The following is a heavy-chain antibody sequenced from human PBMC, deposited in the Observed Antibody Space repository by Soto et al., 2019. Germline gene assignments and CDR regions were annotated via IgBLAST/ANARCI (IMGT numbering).Heavy chain of an antibody. V-gene: IGHV1-2*04. J-gene: IGHJ6*02. Sequence: ASVKVSCKASGYTFTGYYMHWVRQAPGQGLEWMGWINPNSGGTNYAQKFQGWVTMTRDTSISTAYMELSRLRSDDTAVYYCVRDGCSGGSCYYYYYGMDVWGQGTTRTVSS. CDR3: VRDGCSGGSCYYYYYGMDV. D-gene: IGHD2-15*01. CDR1: GYTFTGYY. CDR2: INPNSGGT.